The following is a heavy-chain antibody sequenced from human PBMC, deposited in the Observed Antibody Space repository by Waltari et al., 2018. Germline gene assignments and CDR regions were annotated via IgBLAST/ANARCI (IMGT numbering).Heavy chain of an antibody. CDR2: IYYSGST. Sequence: QLQLQESGPGLVKPSETLSLPCTVSGGSLSSSSYYWGWIRQPPGKGLEWIGSIYYSGSTYYNPSLKSRVTISVDTSKNQFSLKLSSVTAADTAVYYCARREYYFDYWGQGTLVTVSS. CDR3: ARREYYFDY. V-gene: IGHV4-39*01. J-gene: IGHJ4*02. CDR1: GGSLSSSSYY.